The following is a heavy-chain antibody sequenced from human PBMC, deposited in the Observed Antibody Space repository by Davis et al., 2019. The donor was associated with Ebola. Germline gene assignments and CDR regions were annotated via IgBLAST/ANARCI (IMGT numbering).Heavy chain of an antibody. CDR1: GFTFSSYW. CDR2: IKHDGSEK. J-gene: IGHJ4*02. Sequence: GESLKISCAASGFTFSSYWMGWVRQAPGKGLEWVANIKHDGSEKYYVVSVTGRFSITSDNAKDSLYLQMNSLGAEHTAVYYCARDPMAATKLDYWGQGTLVTVSS. V-gene: IGHV3-7*05. D-gene: IGHD2-15*01. CDR3: ARDPMAATKLDY.